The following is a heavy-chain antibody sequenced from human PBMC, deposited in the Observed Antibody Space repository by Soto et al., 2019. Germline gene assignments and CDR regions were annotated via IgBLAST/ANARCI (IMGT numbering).Heavy chain of an antibody. CDR2: INHSGST. J-gene: IGHJ6*02. Sequence: PSETLSLTCAVYGGSFSGYYWSWIRQPPGKGLEWIGEINHSGSTNYNPSLKSRVTISVDTSKNQFSLKLSSVTDADTAVYYCARGRGGSKYYYYGMDVWGQGTTVTVSS. CDR3: ARGRGGSKYYYYGMDV. V-gene: IGHV4-34*01. CDR1: GGSFSGYY. D-gene: IGHD1-26*01.